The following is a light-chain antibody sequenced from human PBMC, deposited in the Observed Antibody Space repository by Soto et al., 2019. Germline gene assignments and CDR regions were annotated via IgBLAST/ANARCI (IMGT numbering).Light chain of an antibody. CDR3: QQFHSHPLT. V-gene: IGKV1-9*01. J-gene: IGKJ3*01. CDR1: QGISSY. CDR2: AAS. Sequence: IQLTQSPSSLSASVGDRVTITCRASQGISSYLAWYQQKPGKAPELLIHAASTLQSGVPSRFSGSGSGTDFTLTISSLQPEDFAIYHCQQFHSHPLTFGPGTKVDIK.